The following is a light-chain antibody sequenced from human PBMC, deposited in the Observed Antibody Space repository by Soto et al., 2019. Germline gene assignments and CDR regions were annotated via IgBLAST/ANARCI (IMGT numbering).Light chain of an antibody. J-gene: IGLJ3*02. CDR2: TDN. CDR3: AAWDDSLNGWV. V-gene: IGLV1-44*01. Sequence: QSVLTQPPSASGTSGQRVAISCSGSSSNIGSNTVNLYQQLPGTAPKLLIYTDNRRPSGVPDRFSGSKSGTSASLAISGLQSEDEADYHCAAWDDSLNGWVFGGGTKVTVL. CDR1: SSNIGSNT.